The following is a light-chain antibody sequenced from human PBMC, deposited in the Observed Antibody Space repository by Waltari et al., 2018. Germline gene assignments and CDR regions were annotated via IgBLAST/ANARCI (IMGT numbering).Light chain of an antibody. J-gene: IGKJ1*01. Sequence: DIVMTQSPDSLAVSLGERATINCKSSQSVLYSSNNKNYLAWHQQKPGQPPKLLIYWASTRESGVPDRFSGNGSGTDFTLTISSLQAEDVAVYYCQQYYSTPPTFGQGTKVEIK. CDR2: WAS. CDR1: QSVLYSSNNKNY. V-gene: IGKV4-1*01. CDR3: QQYYSTPPT.